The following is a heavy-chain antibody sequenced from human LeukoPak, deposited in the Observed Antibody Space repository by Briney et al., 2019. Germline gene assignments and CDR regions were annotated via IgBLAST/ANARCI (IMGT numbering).Heavy chain of an antibody. Sequence: ASVKVSCKSSGYIFTSYDINWVRQATGQGLEWMGWMNPNSGSTGYAQKFQGRVTMTRSTSISTAYMELSSLRSEDTAVYYCARGLYGYGHTFDYWGQGTLVTVSS. V-gene: IGHV1-8*01. CDR2: MNPNSGST. CDR1: GYIFTSYD. CDR3: ARGLYGYGHTFDY. J-gene: IGHJ4*02. D-gene: IGHD5-12*01.